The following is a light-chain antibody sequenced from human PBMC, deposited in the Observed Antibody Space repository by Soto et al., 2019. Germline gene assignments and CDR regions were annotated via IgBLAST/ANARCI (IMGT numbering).Light chain of an antibody. Sequence: AIQMTQSPASLSASVGDRVAITCRASQDIRNELGWYQRKPGKAPKLLIYGASNLQSGIPSGFSGSGSGTDFTLTISSLQPEDSATYYCLQDHSFPYTFGQGTKLEIK. V-gene: IGKV1-6*01. CDR3: LQDHSFPYT. J-gene: IGKJ2*01. CDR2: GAS. CDR1: QDIRNE.